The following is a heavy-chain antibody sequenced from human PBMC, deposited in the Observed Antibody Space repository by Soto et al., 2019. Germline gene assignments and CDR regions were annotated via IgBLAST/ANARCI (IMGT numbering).Heavy chain of an antibody. J-gene: IGHJ4*02. CDR2: IWYDGSNK. CDR1: GFTFSSYG. CDR3: ERGVIAVAAPFDY. D-gene: IGHD6-19*01. Sequence: QVQLVESGGGVVQPGRSLRLSCAASGFTFSSYGMHWVRQAPGKGLEWVAVIWYDGSNKYYADSVKGRFTISRDNSKNTLYLQMNSLRAEDTAVYYCERGVIAVAAPFDYWGQGTLVTVSS. V-gene: IGHV3-33*01.